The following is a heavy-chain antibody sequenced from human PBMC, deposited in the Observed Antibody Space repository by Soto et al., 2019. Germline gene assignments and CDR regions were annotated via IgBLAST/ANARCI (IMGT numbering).Heavy chain of an antibody. J-gene: IGHJ4*02. Sequence: PGGSLRLSCAASGFTFSSYSMNWVRQAPGKRLEWVSSISSSSSYIYYADPVKGRFTISRDNAKNSLYLQMNSLRAEDTAVYYCAREVSRNIVVVPAAIDYWGQGTLVTVSS. CDR1: GFTFSSYS. CDR2: ISSSSSYI. D-gene: IGHD2-2*01. V-gene: IGHV3-21*01. CDR3: AREVSRNIVVVPAAIDY.